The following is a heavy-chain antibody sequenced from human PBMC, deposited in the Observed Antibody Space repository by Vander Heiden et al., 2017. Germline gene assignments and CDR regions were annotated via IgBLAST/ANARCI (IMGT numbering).Heavy chain of an antibody. CDR2: INAGNGNT. CDR1: GSTFTSYA. D-gene: IGHD3-22*01. J-gene: IGHJ4*02. V-gene: IGHV1-3*01. Sequence: QVQLVQSAAEAKKPGVSVKASCKASGSTFTSYAMHWVRQAPGQRLEWMGWINAGNGNTKYSQKFQGRVTITRDTSASTAYMELSSLRSEDTAVYYCARDGSGYYLGYFDYWGQGTLVTVSS. CDR3: ARDGSGYYLGYFDY.